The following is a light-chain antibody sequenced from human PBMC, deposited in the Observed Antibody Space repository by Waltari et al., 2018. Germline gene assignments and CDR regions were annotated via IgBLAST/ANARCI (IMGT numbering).Light chain of an antibody. CDR1: SSNIGNNS. V-gene: IGLV1-47*01. Sequence: QSVLTQPPSASGTPGQRVTISCSGSSSNIGNNSVYWYQQLPGTTPKLLIYRNNQRPSGVPDRFSGSKSGTSASLAISGLRSDDEADYYCAAWDDTLRGVVFGGGTKLTVL. CDR2: RNN. CDR3: AAWDDTLRGVV. J-gene: IGLJ2*01.